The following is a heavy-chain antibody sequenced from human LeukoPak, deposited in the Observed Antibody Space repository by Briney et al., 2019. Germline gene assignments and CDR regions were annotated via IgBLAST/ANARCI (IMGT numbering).Heavy chain of an antibody. CDR1: GFTFSSYA. CDR2: ISGSGGST. CDR3: ARRYYDFWSGRLDAFDI. D-gene: IGHD3-3*01. Sequence: LGGSLRLSCAASGFTFSSYAMSWVRQAPGKGLEWVSAISGSGGSTYYADSVKGRFTISRDNSKNTLYLQMNSLRAEDTAVYYCARRYYDFWSGRLDAFDIWGQGTMVTVSS. J-gene: IGHJ3*02. V-gene: IGHV3-23*01.